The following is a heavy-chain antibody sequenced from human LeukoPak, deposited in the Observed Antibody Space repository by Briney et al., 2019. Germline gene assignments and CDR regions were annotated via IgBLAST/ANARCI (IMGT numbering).Heavy chain of an antibody. V-gene: IGHV3-23*01. CDR2: ISGSGGST. CDR3: AKVLEVRGENYYYYGMDV. CDR1: GFTFGSYA. Sequence: GGSLRLSCAASGFTFGSYAMSWVRQAPGKGLEWVSAISGSGGSTYYADSVKGRFTISRDNSKNTLYLQMNSLRAEDTAVYYCAKVLEVRGENYYYYGMDVWGQGTTVTVSS. J-gene: IGHJ6*02. D-gene: IGHD3-10*01.